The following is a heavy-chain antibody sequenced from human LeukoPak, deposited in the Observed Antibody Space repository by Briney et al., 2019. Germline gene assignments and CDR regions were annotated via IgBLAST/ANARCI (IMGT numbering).Heavy chain of an antibody. J-gene: IGHJ1*01. CDR3: ASRTYDFWSGYYQEYFQH. D-gene: IGHD3-3*01. CDR2: IYPGDSDT. V-gene: IGHV5-51*01. CDR1: GYSFTSYW. Sequence: GESLKISCKGSGYSFTSYWIGWVRRMPGKGLEWMGIIYPGDSDTRYSPSFQGQVTISADKSISTAYLQWSSLKASDTAMYYCASRTYDFWSGYYQEYFQHWGQGTLVTVSS.